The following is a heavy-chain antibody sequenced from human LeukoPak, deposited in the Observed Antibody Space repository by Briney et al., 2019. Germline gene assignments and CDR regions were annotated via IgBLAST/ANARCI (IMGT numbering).Heavy chain of an antibody. Sequence: ASVKVSCKASGYTFTGHFIHWVRQAPGQGLEWMGRINSNSGVTTYALSFQGRVTMTRDTSINTAYMELSSLRSDDTAVYYRARDLATSANWELDYWGQGTLITVSS. V-gene: IGHV1-2*02. CDR2: INSNSGVT. CDR3: ARDLATSANWELDY. D-gene: IGHD6-25*01. CDR1: GYTFTGHF. J-gene: IGHJ4*01.